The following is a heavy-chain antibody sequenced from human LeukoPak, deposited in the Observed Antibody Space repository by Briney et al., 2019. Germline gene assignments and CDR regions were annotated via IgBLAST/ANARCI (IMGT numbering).Heavy chain of an antibody. J-gene: IGHJ4*02. CDR3: ATGGRGSYSEFDY. V-gene: IGHV3-23*01. Sequence: GGSLRLSCAASGFTFSSYSMNWVRQAPGKGLEWVSAISASGGSTYYADSVKGRFTISRDNSKNTLHLQMNCLRTEDTAVYYCATGGRGSYSEFDYWGQGTLVTVSS. CDR2: ISASGGST. D-gene: IGHD1-26*01. CDR1: GFTFSSYS.